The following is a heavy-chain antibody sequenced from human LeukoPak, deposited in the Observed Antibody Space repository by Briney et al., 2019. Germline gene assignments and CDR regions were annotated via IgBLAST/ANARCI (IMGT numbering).Heavy chain of an antibody. V-gene: IGHV6-1*01. J-gene: IGHJ4*02. CDR2: TYYRSKWYS. D-gene: IGHD1/OR15-1a*01. CDR3: ARGGMVFTPEEQFDY. Sequence: SQTLSLTCVISGYSVSSNSAAWNWNRPSPSIDFEWLGRTYYRSKWYSDYAVSVISRISINPDTSKNQFSLHLNSVTPEDTAVYYCARGGMVFTPEEQFDYWGQGTLVTVSS. CDR1: GYSVSSNSAA.